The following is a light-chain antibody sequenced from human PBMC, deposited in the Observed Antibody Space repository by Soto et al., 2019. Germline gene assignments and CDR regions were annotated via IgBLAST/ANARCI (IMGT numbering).Light chain of an antibody. CDR1: SSNIGNNY. J-gene: IGLJ1*01. Sequence: QSVLTQPPSVSAAPGQKVTISCSGISSNIGNNYVSWYQQLPGTAPKLLIYENNKRPSGIPDRFSGSKSGTSATLGITGLQTGDEADYYCGTWDSSLSVLYVFGTGTKVTVL. CDR2: ENN. CDR3: GTWDSSLSVLYV. V-gene: IGLV1-51*02.